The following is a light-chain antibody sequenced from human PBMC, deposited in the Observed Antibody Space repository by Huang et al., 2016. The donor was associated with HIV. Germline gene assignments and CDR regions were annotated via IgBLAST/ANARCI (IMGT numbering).Light chain of an antibody. CDR1: QDISNW. J-gene: IGKJ4*01. Sequence: IQMTQSPSSVSASVGDRVTVTCRASQDISNWLAWYQQKPGQAPKLLIYAASTLQRGAPSSFRGSGSGTDFTLTISSLQPEDFATYYCQQANSFPLTFGGGTEVEIK. V-gene: IGKV1-12*01. CDR3: QQANSFPLT. CDR2: AAS.